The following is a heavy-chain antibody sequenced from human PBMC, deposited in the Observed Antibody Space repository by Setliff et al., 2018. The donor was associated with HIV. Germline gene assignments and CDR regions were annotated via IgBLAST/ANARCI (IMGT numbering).Heavy chain of an antibody. CDR2: IKNKAAGETT. CDR1: GFSLNIAW. J-gene: IGHJ5*02. CDR3: TRGASHYGSGIWFDP. D-gene: IGHD3-10*01. Sequence: PGGSLRLSCAASGFSLNIAWMNWVRQAPGKGLEWIGRIKNKAAGETTEYAAPVKDRFIISRDDSKNIAYLQMNSLKTEDTAVYYCTRGASHYGSGIWFDPWGQGTLVTVSS. V-gene: IGHV3-15*07.